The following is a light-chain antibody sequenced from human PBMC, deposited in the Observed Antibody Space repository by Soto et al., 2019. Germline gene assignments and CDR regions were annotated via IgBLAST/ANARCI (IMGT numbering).Light chain of an antibody. Sequence: DIVMTQSPLSLPVTPVDPASISFRSSQILLHSNGYNYLDWYLQKPGQSPQLLIYLGSNRASGVPDRFSGSGSGTDFTLKISRVEAEDVGVYYCMQALQTPRTFGGGTKVDIK. CDR3: MQALQTPRT. CDR1: QILLHSNGYNY. V-gene: IGKV2-28*01. CDR2: LGS. J-gene: IGKJ4*01.